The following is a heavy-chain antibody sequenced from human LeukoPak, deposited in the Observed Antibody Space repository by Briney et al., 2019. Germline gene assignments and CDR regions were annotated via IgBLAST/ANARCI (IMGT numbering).Heavy chain of an antibody. Sequence: PSETLSLTCAVYGGSFSSYYWGWIRQPPGKGLEWIGSIYYSGSTYYNPSLKSRVTISVDTSKNQFSLKLSSVTAADTAVYYCARAAAGSELFDPWGQGTLVTVSS. CDR3: ARAAAGSELFDP. CDR2: IYYSGST. J-gene: IGHJ5*02. D-gene: IGHD6-13*01. CDR1: GGSFSSYY. V-gene: IGHV4-39*07.